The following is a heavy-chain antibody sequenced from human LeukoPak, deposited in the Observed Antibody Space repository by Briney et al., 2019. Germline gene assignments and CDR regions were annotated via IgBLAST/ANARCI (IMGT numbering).Heavy chain of an antibody. V-gene: IGHV4-59*01. Sequence: SETLSLTCTVSGGSISSYYWSWIRQPPGKGLEWIGYIYYSGSTNYNPSLKSRVTISVDTSKNQFSLKLSSVTAADTAVYYCARAIVVPAALHYYYMDVWGKGTTVTVSS. D-gene: IGHD2-2*01. CDR3: ARAIVVPAALHYYYMDV. CDR1: GGSISSYY. CDR2: IYYSGST. J-gene: IGHJ6*03.